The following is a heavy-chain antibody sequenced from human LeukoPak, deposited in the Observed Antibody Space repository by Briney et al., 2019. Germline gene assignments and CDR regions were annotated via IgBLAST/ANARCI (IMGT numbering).Heavy chain of an antibody. D-gene: IGHD2-2*01. CDR3: ARGLSRNIVVVPT. CDR2: MNPNSGNT. CDR1: GYAFTSYD. Sequence: ASVKVSCKASGYAFTSYDINWVRQATGQGLEWMGWMNPNSGNTGYAQKFQGRVTMTRNTSISTAYMELSSLRSEDTAVYYCARGLSRNIVVVPTWGQGTLVTVSS. V-gene: IGHV1-8*01. J-gene: IGHJ5*02.